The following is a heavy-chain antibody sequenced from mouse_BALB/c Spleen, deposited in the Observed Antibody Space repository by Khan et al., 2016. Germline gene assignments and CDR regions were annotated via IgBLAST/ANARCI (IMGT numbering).Heavy chain of an antibody. J-gene: IGHJ2*01. CDR3: ARSVLLRLPYYFDY. D-gene: IGHD1-2*01. CDR2: ISYSGST. CDR1: GDSITSGY. Sequence: EVQLQESGPSLVKPSQTLSLTCSVTGDSITSGYWNWIRKFPGNKLEYMGYISYSGSTYYNPSLKSRISITRDTSKNQYYLQLNSVTTEDTATYYCARSVLLRLPYYFDYWGQGTTLTVSS. V-gene: IGHV3-8*02.